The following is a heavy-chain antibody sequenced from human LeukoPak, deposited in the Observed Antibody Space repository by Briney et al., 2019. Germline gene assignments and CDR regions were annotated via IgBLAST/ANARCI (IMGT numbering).Heavy chain of an antibody. CDR3: AKRLTVVGTSPWTD. CDR1: GFTFNSFA. Sequence: PGGSLRLPCAASGFTFNSFAMNWVRQVPGKGLEWVAGIGASGSNTYYADSVKGRFTISRDNSNNVLYLQMNSLRAEDTAVYYCAKRLTVVGTSPWTDWGQGTLVTVSS. J-gene: IGHJ4*02. V-gene: IGHV3-23*01. D-gene: IGHD6-19*01. CDR2: IGASGSNT.